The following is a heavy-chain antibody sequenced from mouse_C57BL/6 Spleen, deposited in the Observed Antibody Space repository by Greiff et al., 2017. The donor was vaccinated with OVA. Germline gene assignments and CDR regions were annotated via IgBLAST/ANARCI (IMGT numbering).Heavy chain of an antibody. CDR1: GYTFTSYW. V-gene: IGHV1-59*01. J-gene: IGHJ2*01. D-gene: IGHD1-1*01. Sequence: QVQLQQPGAGLVRPGTSVKLSCKASGYTFTSYWMHWVKQRPGQGLEWIGVIDPSASETNYNQKFKGKAILTVDTTSRTAYWQLSSLTSEDSAVYYCARGDYYGSSGYWGQGTTLTVSS. CDR3: ARGDYYGSSGY. CDR2: IDPSASET.